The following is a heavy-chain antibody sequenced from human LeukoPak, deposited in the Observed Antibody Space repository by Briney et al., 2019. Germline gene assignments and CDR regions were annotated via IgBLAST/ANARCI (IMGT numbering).Heavy chain of an antibody. CDR3: ARDSYSSGSYYFDY. Sequence: SETLSLICTVSGGSISSYYWSWIRQPPGKGLEWIGYIYYRGSTNYNPSLTSRVTISVDTSKNQFSLKLSSVTAADTAVYYCARDSYSSGSYYFDYWGQGILVTVSS. V-gene: IGHV4-59*01. CDR2: IYYRGST. J-gene: IGHJ4*02. CDR1: GGSISSYY. D-gene: IGHD6-19*01.